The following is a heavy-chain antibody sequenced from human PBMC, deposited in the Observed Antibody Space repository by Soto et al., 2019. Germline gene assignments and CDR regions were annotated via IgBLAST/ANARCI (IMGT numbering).Heavy chain of an antibody. CDR3: ARGGCSSTSCPSDAFDI. CDR2: INRNSVGT. CDR1: GCTFTGYY. V-gene: IGHV1-2*04. D-gene: IGHD2-2*01. J-gene: IGHJ3*02. Sequence: AALKVSCKSSGCTFTGYYMHCVRHSPGQGGEWMGWINRNSVGTNYAQKFQGWVTMTRDTSISTAYMELSRLRSDDTAVYYCARGGCSSTSCPSDAFDIWGQGTMVTVSS.